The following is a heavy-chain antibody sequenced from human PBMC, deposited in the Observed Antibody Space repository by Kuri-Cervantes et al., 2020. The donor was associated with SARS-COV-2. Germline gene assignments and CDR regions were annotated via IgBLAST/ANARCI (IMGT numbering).Heavy chain of an antibody. V-gene: IGHV4-38-2*01. J-gene: IGHJ6*03. Sequence: GSLRLSCAVSGYSISSGYYWGWIRQPPGKGLEWIGSIYHSGSTYYNPSLKSRVTISVDTSKNQFSLKLSSVTAADTAVYYCARSGSYPYYYYMDVWGKGTTVTVSS. CDR2: IYHSGST. D-gene: IGHD1-26*01. CDR1: GYSISSGYY. CDR3: ARSGSYPYYYYMDV.